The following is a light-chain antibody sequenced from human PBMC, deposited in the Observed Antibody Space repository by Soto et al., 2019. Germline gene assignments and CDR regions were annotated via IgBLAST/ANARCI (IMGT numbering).Light chain of an antibody. CDR1: SSDVGGYNY. CDR3: TSFTNSYTWV. CDR2: EVS. J-gene: IGLJ3*02. V-gene: IGLV2-14*01. Sequence: QSALTQPASVSGSPGQSITISCTGTSSDVGGYNYVSWFQQHPGKVPKLMIYEVSHRPSGVSDRFSGSKSGSTASLTIFGLQAEDEADYYCTSFTNSYTWVFGGGTKLTVL.